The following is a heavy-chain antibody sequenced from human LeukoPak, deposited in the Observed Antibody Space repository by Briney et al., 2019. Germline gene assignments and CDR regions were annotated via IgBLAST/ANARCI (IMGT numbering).Heavy chain of an antibody. J-gene: IGHJ4*02. V-gene: IGHV3-23*01. CDR3: AKGQELYDY. CDR1: GFTFSSGFTFSSYA. CDR2: ISGSGGNT. Sequence: AGGSLRLSCAASGFTFSSGFTFSSYAMSWVRQAPGKGLEWVSAISGSGGNTYYADSVKGRFTISRDNSKNTLYLQMNSLRAEDTAAYYCAKGQELYDYWGQGTLVTVSS. D-gene: IGHD2-8*01.